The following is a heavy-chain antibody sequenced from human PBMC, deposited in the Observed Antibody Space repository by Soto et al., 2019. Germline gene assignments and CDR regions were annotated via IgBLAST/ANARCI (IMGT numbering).Heavy chain of an antibody. V-gene: IGHV1-18*01. Sequence: QVQLVQSGAELKKPGASVKVSCTASGYTFTNFGITWVRQAPGQGLEWMGWISPYNGNTNYIQNLQGRVTMTTDTSTSTAYMELRSLRSDDTAVYYCARGGLGYCSGGSCPSNWFDPWGQGTLVTVSS. CDR1: GYTFTNFG. D-gene: IGHD2-15*01. CDR3: ARGGLGYCSGGSCPSNWFDP. CDR2: ISPYNGNT. J-gene: IGHJ5*02.